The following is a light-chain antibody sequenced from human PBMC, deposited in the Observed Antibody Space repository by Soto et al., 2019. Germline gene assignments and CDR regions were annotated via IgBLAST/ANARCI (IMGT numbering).Light chain of an antibody. CDR1: QSINSNN. V-gene: IGKV3-20*01. CDR3: QQYGSPALS. J-gene: IGKJ4*01. Sequence: EIVLTQSPGTLSLSPGERATLSCRAAQSINSNNLAWYQQRPGQGPRLLIYGASTRATSIPDRFSGSGSGTDFTLTITRVEPEDFAMYYCQQYGSPALSFGGGTKVEI. CDR2: GAS.